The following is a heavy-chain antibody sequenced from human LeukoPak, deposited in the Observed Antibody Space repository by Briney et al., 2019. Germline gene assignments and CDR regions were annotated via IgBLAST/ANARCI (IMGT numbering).Heavy chain of an antibody. V-gene: IGHV6-1*01. Sequence: SQTLSLTCALSGDSVSSDSAAWNWIRQSPSRGLEWLGRTYYRSKWYNDYAVSVKSRITINPDTSKNQFSLQLNSVTPEDTAVYYCARAQTYCSSTSCYYYYGMDVWGQGTTVTVSS. CDR3: ARAQTYCSSTSCYYYYGMDV. J-gene: IGHJ6*02. CDR1: GDSVSSDSAA. D-gene: IGHD2-2*01. CDR2: TYYRSKWYN.